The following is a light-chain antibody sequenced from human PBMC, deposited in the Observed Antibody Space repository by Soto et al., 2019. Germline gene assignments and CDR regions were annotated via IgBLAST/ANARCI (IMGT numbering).Light chain of an antibody. Sequence: DIQMTQSPSTLSASVGDRVTITCRASQSISSWLAWYQQKPGKAPKPLIYTATSLESGGPSRFRGRGSGTESPLTISRLQPDDFATYYCQQYNSYWTFGQGTKVEIK. CDR2: TAT. CDR3: QQYNSYWT. V-gene: IGKV1-5*03. J-gene: IGKJ1*01. CDR1: QSISSW.